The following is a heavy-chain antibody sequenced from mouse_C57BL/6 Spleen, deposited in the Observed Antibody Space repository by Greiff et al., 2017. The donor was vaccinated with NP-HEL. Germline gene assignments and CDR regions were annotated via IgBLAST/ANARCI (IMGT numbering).Heavy chain of an antibody. J-gene: IGHJ1*03. V-gene: IGHV1-22*01. CDR1: GYTFTDYN. CDR2: INPNNGGT. D-gene: IGHD2-10*01. Sequence: VQLQQSGPELVKPGASVKMSCKASGYTFTDYNMHWVKQSHGKSLEWIGYINPNNGGTSYNQKFKGKATLTVNKSSSTAYMELRSLTSEDSAVYYCARGGLLLGYWYFDVWGTGTTVTVSS. CDR3: ARGGLLLGYWYFDV.